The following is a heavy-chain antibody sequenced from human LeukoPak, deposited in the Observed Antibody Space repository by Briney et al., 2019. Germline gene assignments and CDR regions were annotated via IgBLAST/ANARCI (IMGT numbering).Heavy chain of an antibody. D-gene: IGHD6-19*01. Sequence: ASVKVSCKASGYTFTGYHMHWVRQAPGQGLEWMGWINPNSGGTNYAQKFQGRVTITADKSTSTAYMELSSLRSEDTAVYYCARDSSGWYFLVAGPNWFDPWGQGTLVTVSS. V-gene: IGHV1-2*02. J-gene: IGHJ5*02. CDR3: ARDSSGWYFLVAGPNWFDP. CDR1: GYTFTGYH. CDR2: INPNSGGT.